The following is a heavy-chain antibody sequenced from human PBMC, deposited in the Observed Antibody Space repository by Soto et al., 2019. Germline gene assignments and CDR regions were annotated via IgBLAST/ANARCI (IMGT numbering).Heavy chain of an antibody. CDR3: ARAHRASVVVINYALGWFDP. V-gene: IGHV1-69*06. CDR2: IIPIFGTA. J-gene: IGHJ5*02. Sequence: GASVKVSCKASGGTFSSYAISWVRQAPGQGLEWMGGIIPIFGTANYAQKFQGRVTITADKSTSTAYMELSSLRSEDTAVYYCARAHRASVVVINYALGWFDPWGQGTLVTVSS. D-gene: IGHD3-22*01. CDR1: GGTFSSYA.